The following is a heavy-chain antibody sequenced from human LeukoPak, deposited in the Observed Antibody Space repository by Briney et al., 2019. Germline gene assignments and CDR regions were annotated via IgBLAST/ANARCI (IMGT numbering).Heavy chain of an antibody. CDR1: GFTFSSYS. J-gene: IGHJ6*03. CDR3: ARGYCSGGSCYYYMDV. V-gene: IGHV3-21*01. CDR2: ISSSSSYI. Sequence: GGSLRLSCAASGFTFSSYSMNWVRQAPGKGLEWVSSISSSSSYIYYADSVKGRFTISRDNAKSSLYLQMNSLRAEDTVVYYCARGYCSGGSCYYYMDVWGKGTTVTVSS. D-gene: IGHD2-15*01.